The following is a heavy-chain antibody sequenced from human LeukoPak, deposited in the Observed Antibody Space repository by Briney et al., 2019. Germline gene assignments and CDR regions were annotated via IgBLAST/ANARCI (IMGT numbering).Heavy chain of an antibody. CDR2: IRGKTDGGTT. D-gene: IGHD4-23*01. CDR1: GFTFINAW. J-gene: IGHJ4*02. CDR3: AKRSDYGGNWNHFDH. V-gene: IGHV3-15*01. Sequence: GGSLRLSCAASGFTFINAWMSWVRQAPGKGLEWVGHIRGKTDGGTTDYAAPVKGRFTISKDDSENTLYLQMNSLRAEDTAVYYCAKRSDYGGNWNHFDHWGQGTLVTVSS.